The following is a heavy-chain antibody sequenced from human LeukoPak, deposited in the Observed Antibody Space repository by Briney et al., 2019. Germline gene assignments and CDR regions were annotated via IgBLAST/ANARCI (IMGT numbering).Heavy chain of an antibody. Sequence: SETLSLTCAVSGDSISSSNWWSWVRQPPGKGLEWIGEIYHGGTTNYNPSLKSRVTISVDTSKNQFSLKLSSVTAADTAVYYCARGRGHYYDSSGYYYELLYFDLWGRGTLVTVSS. J-gene: IGHJ2*01. CDR1: GDSISSSNW. CDR2: IYHGGTT. V-gene: IGHV4-4*02. D-gene: IGHD3-22*01. CDR3: ARGRGHYYDSSGYYYELLYFDL.